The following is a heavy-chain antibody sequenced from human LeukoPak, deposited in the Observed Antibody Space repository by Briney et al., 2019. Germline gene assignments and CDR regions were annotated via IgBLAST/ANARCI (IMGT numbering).Heavy chain of an antibody. CDR2: ITSNGDTT. CDR3: LKDRLGAGDY. D-gene: IGHD7-27*01. V-gene: IGHV3-64D*06. CDR1: GFTFSAYG. J-gene: IGHJ4*02. Sequence: AGKSLRLSCAASGFTFSAYGMHWVRQAPGKGLEYVSSITSNGDTTYYTDSVRGRFTISRDNSKNTLYLQMSSLRAEDTAVYYCLKDRLGAGDYWGQGTLVSVSS.